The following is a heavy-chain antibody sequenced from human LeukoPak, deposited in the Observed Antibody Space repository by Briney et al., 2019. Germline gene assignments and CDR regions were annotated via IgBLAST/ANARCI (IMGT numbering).Heavy chain of an antibody. CDR2: IYYSGST. J-gene: IGHJ3*02. D-gene: IGHD4-23*01. V-gene: IGHV4-59*08. Sequence: PSETLSLTCTVSGGSISSYYWSWIRQPPGKGLEGIGYIYYSGSTNYNPSLKSRVTISVDTSKNQFSLKLSSVTAADTAVYYCARQGNSGDYAFDIWGQGTMVTVSS. CDR3: ARQGNSGDYAFDI. CDR1: GGSISSYY.